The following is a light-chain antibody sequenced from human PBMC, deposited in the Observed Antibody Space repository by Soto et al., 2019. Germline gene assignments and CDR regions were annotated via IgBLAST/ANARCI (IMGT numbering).Light chain of an antibody. V-gene: IGKV1-5*03. CDR3: QQDNSDLGA. J-gene: IGKJ1*01. Sequence: DIQMTQYPSTLYASEGASVTILCRPIHIINSWLAWYQQKPGKAPKLLIYKASNLESGVPSSLSGSVAGTEFTLTISSLQPDDVATDYGQQDNSDLGAFGQGTKV. CDR2: KAS. CDR1: HIINSW.